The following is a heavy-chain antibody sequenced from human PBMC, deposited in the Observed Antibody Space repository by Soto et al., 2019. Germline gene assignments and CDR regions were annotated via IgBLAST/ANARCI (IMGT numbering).Heavy chain of an antibody. D-gene: IGHD3-10*01. CDR3: ARAFLTGVLDY. CDR2: IGTAGDA. V-gene: IGHV3-13*04. Sequence: SLRLSCAASGFTFSSYDMHWVRQVTGKGLEWVSAIGTAGDAYYPNSVKGRFTISRENAKNSLYLQMNSLRAGDTAVYYCARAFLTGVLDYWGQGTMVTVSS. CDR1: GFTFSSYD. J-gene: IGHJ4*03.